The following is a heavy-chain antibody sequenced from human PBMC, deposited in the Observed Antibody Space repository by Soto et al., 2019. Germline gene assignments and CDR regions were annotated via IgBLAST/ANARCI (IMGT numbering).Heavy chain of an antibody. V-gene: IGHV1-3*01. CDR1: GYNFTQYG. Sequence: QVQLVQSGAEVKKPGASVKVSCKASGYNFTQYGLHWVRLAPGQRPEWMGWVNAGNGNTKYPLKLQGRVTITRDTSASTANMELSSLRSEETAIYYCARERAISVWAEAYLDYWGQGTVVTVSS. J-gene: IGHJ4*02. D-gene: IGHD1-26*01. CDR3: ARERAISVWAEAYLDY. CDR2: VNAGNGNT.